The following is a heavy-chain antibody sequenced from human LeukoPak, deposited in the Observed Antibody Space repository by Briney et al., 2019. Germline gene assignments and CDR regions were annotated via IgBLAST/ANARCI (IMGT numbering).Heavy chain of an antibody. Sequence: SVKVSCKAPGGTFSSYAISWVRQAPGQGLEWMGGIIPIFGTANYAQKFQGRVTITADESTSTAYMELSSLRSEDTAVYYCATWAGSSWGAFGIWGQGTMVTVSS. CDR3: ATWAGSSWGAFGI. J-gene: IGHJ3*02. CDR1: GGTFSSYA. D-gene: IGHD1-26*01. CDR2: IIPIFGTA. V-gene: IGHV1-69*13.